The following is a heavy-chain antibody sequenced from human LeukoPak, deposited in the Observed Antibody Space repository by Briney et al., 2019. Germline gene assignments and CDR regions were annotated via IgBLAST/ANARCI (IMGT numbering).Heavy chain of an antibody. CDR1: GGTFSSYA. V-gene: IGHV1-69*13. CDR3: ARGWLAETTVVTPYNY. Sequence: ASVKVSCKASGGTFSSYAISWVRQAPGQGLEWMGGIIPIFGTPNYAEKFQGRVTITADESTSTAYMELSSLRSEDTAVYYCARGWLAETTVVTPYNYWGQGTLVTVSS. CDR2: IIPIFGTP. D-gene: IGHD4-23*01. J-gene: IGHJ4*02.